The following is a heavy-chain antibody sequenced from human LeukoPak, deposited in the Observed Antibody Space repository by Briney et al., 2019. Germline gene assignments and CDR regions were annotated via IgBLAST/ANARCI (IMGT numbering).Heavy chain of an antibody. CDR1: GGSFSGYH. CDR3: ARSLDYGDYGDY. Sequence: SETLSLTCAVNGGSFSGYHWSWIRQPPGKGLDWIGEINHSGSTNYNPSLKSRVTISVDTSKNQFSLKLSSVTAADTAVYYCARSLDYGDYGDYWGQGTLVTVSS. V-gene: IGHV4-34*01. D-gene: IGHD4-17*01. J-gene: IGHJ4*02. CDR2: INHSGST.